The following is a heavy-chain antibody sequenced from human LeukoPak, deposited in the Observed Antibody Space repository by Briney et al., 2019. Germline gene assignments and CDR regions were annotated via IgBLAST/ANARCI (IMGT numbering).Heavy chain of an antibody. CDR3: ARGLFHVAVASFFDY. D-gene: IGHD6-19*01. CDR2: NNNSRSN. CDR1: GGPFRGYY. Sequence: PSETLSLTCAVYGGPFRGYYWRWLRQRPGKGLEGRGKNNNSRSNNYNPSLKSRVMISDDTSKNQSSLKLSAVAAAETAVYYGARGLFHVAVASFFDYWGQGTLVTVSS. J-gene: IGHJ4*02. V-gene: IGHV4-34*01.